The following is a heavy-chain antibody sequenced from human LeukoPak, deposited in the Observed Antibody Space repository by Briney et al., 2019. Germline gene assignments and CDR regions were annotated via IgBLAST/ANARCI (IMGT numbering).Heavy chain of an antibody. V-gene: IGHV1-69*13. D-gene: IGHD3-22*01. Sequence: APVKVSCKASGGTFSSYAISWVRQAPGQGLEWMGGIIPIFGTANYAQKFQGRVTITADESTSTAYMELSSLRSEDTAVYYCARGGYSYFDYWGQGTLVTVSS. CDR1: GGTFSSYA. J-gene: IGHJ4*02. CDR3: ARGGYSYFDY. CDR2: IIPIFGTA.